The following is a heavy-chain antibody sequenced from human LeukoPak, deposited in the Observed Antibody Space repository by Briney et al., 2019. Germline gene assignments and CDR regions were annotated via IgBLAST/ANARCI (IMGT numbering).Heavy chain of an antibody. D-gene: IGHD1-26*01. CDR1: GGSISSSSYY. Sequence: SETLSLTCSVSGGSISSSSYYWGWIRQPPEKGLEWIGSSYYSGSTYYNPSLKSRVTISVDTSKNQFSLKLSSVTAADTAVYYCARHPKKNGIVGATIYDWGQGTLVTVSS. V-gene: IGHV4-39*01. CDR3: ARHPKKNGIVGATIYD. J-gene: IGHJ4*02. CDR2: SYYSGST.